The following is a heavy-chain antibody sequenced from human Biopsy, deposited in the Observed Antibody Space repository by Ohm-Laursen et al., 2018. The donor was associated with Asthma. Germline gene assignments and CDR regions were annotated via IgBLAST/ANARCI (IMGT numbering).Heavy chain of an antibody. V-gene: IGHV4-39*01. J-gene: IGHJ4*02. CDR3: ARHKHSNSWYKYYFDY. CDR1: GDSMRGSDYS. Sequence: SETLSLTCNVSGDSMRGSDYSWGWIRQPPGKGLEWIGNVYHRGNTNINPSLQSRVTISVDTSKSQFSLKVSAVTAADTAVYFCARHKHSNSWYKYYFDYWGQGTLVTVSS. CDR2: VYHRGNT. D-gene: IGHD6-13*01.